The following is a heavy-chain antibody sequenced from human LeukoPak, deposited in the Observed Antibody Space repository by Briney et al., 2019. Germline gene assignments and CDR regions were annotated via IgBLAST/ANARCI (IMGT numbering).Heavy chain of an antibody. CDR1: GGSFSGYY. CDR3: ARGRYLTTSGGAAAGFLDY. CDR2: IKHSGST. Sequence: PSETLSLTCAVSGGSFSGYYWNWIRQSPGKGLEWIGEIKHSGSTHYNPSLRSRVTISVDTSQKQFSLRLTPVTAADTAVYYCARGRYLTTSGGAAAGFLDYWGQGSLVTVSS. V-gene: IGHV4-34*01. J-gene: IGHJ4*02. D-gene: IGHD6-13*01.